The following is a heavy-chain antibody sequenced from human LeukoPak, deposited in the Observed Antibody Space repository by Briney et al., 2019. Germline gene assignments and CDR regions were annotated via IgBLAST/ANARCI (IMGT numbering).Heavy chain of an antibody. CDR3: ARGGSSSSWYGRYYFDY. CDR1: GYTFTSYY. J-gene: IGHJ4*02. V-gene: IGHV1-46*01. D-gene: IGHD6-13*01. Sequence: ASVKVSCKASGYTFTSYYMHWVRQAPGQGLEWMGIINPSGGSTSYAQKFQGRVTMTRGTSTSTVYMELSSLRSEDTAVYYCARGGSSSSWYGRYYFDYWGQGTLVTVSS. CDR2: INPSGGST.